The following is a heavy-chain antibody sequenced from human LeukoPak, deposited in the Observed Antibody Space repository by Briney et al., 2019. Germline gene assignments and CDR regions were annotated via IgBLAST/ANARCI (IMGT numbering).Heavy chain of an antibody. CDR3: ARDQGLRNWED. CDR1: GYTFTSYG. CDR2: IIPIFGTA. Sequence: ASVKVSCKASGYTFTSYGISWVRQAPGQGLEWMGRIIPIFGTANYAQKFQGRVTITTDESTSTAYMELSSLRSEDTAVYYCARDQGLRNWEDWGQGTLVTVSS. D-gene: IGHD1-26*01. J-gene: IGHJ4*02. V-gene: IGHV1-69*05.